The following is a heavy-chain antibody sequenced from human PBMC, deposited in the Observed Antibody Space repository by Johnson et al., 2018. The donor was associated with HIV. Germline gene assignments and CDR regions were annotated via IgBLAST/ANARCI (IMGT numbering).Heavy chain of an antibody. CDR3: AKDRGSPGIPAAFDI. Sequence: QVQLVESGGGVVQPGRSLRLSCAASGFTFSNYAVHWVRQAPGKGLEWVAVISYDGSNKYYADSVKGRFTISRDNSKNTLYLQMNSLRAEDTAVYYCAKDRGSPGIPAAFDIWGQGTMVTVSS. J-gene: IGHJ3*02. V-gene: IGHV3-30*04. CDR2: ISYDGSNK. CDR1: GFTFSNYA. D-gene: IGHD1-26*01.